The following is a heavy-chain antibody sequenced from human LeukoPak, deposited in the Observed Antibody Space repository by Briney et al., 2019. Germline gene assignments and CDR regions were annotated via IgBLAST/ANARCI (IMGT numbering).Heavy chain of an antibody. CDR3: ARWYYYETSGLYYGSFDN. Sequence: GGTLRLSCAASGFTFSSYGMSWVRQAPGEGLQWVSVIFGRGSSTYYADSVRGRFTISRDNARNTLYLQMNSLRAEDTAVYYCARWYYYETSGLYYGSFDNWGQGTLVTVSS. CDR2: IFGRGSST. CDR1: GFTFSSYG. V-gene: IGHV3-23*01. J-gene: IGHJ5*02. D-gene: IGHD3-22*01.